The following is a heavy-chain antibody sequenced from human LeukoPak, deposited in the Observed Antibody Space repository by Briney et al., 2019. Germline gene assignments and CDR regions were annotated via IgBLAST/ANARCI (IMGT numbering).Heavy chain of an antibody. D-gene: IGHD3-10*01. CDR1: GGSFSGYY. J-gene: IGHJ4*02. V-gene: IGHV4-59*12. CDR2: IYYTGST. Sequence: PSETLSLTCAVYGGSFSGYYWSWVRQPPGKGLEWIGYIYYTGSTDYNPSLKSRVTMSVDTSKNQFSLKLSSVTAADTAVYYCAREREYYYGSASDYWGQGTLVTVSS. CDR3: AREREYYYGSASDY.